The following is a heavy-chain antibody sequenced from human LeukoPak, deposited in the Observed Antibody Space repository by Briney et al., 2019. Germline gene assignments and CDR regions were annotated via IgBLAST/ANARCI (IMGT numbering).Heavy chain of an antibody. CDR2: IYYTGST. V-gene: IGHV4-39*01. CDR1: GDSISSSSYF. CDR3: ARPHHGGQGDY. Sequence: SETLSLTCNVSGDSISSSSYFWGWIRQPPGMELEWIGSIYYTGSTYYSPSLKSRVTISVDTSRTQFSLKLTSVTAADTAVYYCARPHHGGQGDYWGQGTLVTVSS. J-gene: IGHJ4*02. D-gene: IGHD4-23*01.